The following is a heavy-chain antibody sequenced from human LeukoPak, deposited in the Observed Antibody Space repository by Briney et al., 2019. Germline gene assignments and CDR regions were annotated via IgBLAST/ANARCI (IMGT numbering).Heavy chain of an antibody. Sequence: PGGSLKLSCAASGFTFSNYAMSWVRQAPGKGLEWIGEINHTGGTNYNPSLKSRVTISVDTSKNQFSLKVNSVTAADTAIYYCARRRAHYYDSSGYYSRPQKTFDIWGQGTMVTVSS. D-gene: IGHD3-22*01. CDR3: ARRRAHYYDSSGYYSRPQKTFDI. J-gene: IGHJ3*02. V-gene: IGHV4-34*01. CDR2: INHTGGT. CDR1: GFTFSNYA.